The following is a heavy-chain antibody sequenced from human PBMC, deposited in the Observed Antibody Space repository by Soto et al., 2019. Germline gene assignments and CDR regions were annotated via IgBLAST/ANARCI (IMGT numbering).Heavy chain of an antibody. CDR3: AVVGYYDSSGYLAYGMDV. J-gene: IGHJ6*02. Sequence: ASVKVSCKASGYTFTSYDINWVRQATGQGLEWMGWMNPNSGNTGYAQKFQGRVTVTADKSTSTAYMELSSLRSEDTAVYYCAVVGYYDSSGYLAYGMDVWGQGTTVTVSS. CDR2: MNPNSGNT. CDR1: GYTFTSYD. D-gene: IGHD3-22*01. V-gene: IGHV1-8*01.